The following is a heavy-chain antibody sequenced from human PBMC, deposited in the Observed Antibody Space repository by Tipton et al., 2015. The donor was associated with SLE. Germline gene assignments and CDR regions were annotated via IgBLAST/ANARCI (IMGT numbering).Heavy chain of an antibody. CDR3: AKERRTDMYYFDY. Sequence: SLRLSCTASGFDLNNYAMSWVRQAPGKGLEWVSGLSNSGGTTHYADSVQGRFIISRDNDNNTLYLEMNSLRGDDSGVYYCAKERRTDMYYFDYWGQGTLVSVSS. CDR2: LSNSGGTT. J-gene: IGHJ4*02. V-gene: IGHV3-23*01. CDR1: GFDLNNYA.